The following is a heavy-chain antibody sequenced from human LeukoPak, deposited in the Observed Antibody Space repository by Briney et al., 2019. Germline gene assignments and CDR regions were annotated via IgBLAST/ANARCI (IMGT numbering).Heavy chain of an antibody. V-gene: IGHV1-58*02. CDR3: ARDDYYDSRARGAFDI. Sequence: GASVKVSCTASGFTFTDYYMHWVRQAPGQGLEWIGWIVVGSGNTNYAQKFQERVTITRDMSTSTAYMELSSLRSEDTAVYYCARDDYYDSRARGAFDIWGQGTMVTVSS. D-gene: IGHD3-22*01. J-gene: IGHJ3*02. CDR1: GFTFTDYY. CDR2: IVVGSGNT.